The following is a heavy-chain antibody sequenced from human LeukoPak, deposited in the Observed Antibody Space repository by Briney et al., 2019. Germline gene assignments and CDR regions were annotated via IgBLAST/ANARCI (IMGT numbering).Heavy chain of an antibody. CDR2: IWYDGSNK. J-gene: IGHJ3*02. CDR1: GFTFSSYG. CDR3: AKDRNYYDSSVHDAFDI. V-gene: IGHV3-33*06. D-gene: IGHD3-22*01. Sequence: GSLRLSCAASGFTFSSYGMHWVRQAPGKGLEWVAVIWYDGSNKYYADSVKGRFTISRDNSKNTLHLQMNSLRAEDTAVYYCAKDRNYYDSSVHDAFDIWGQGTMVTVSS.